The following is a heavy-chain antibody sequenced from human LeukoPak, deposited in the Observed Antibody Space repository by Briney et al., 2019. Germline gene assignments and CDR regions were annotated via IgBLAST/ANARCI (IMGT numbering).Heavy chain of an antibody. CDR3: ARADYGGPFDY. CDR1: GGSISSGDYY. D-gene: IGHD4-23*01. V-gene: IGHV4-30-4*01. J-gene: IGHJ4*02. CDR2: IYYSGST. Sequence: SGTLSLTCSVSGGSISSGDYYWSWIRQPPGKGLEWIGYIYYSGSTYYNPSLKSRVTISVDTSKNQFSLSLNSVTAADTAIYYRARADYGGPFDYWGQGTLVTVSS.